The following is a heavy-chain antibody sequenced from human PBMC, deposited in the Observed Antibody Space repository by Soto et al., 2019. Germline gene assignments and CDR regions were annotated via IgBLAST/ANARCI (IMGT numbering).Heavy chain of an antibody. CDR3: AKVRYSSPMGYYYGMDV. J-gene: IGHJ6*02. Sequence: ASVKVSCKASGYTFTTYAMHWVRQAPGQRLEWMRWINAGNGKTKYSQKFQGRVTITADESTSTSYMEVNNLRSEDTAVYYCAKVRYSSPMGYYYGMDVWGQGTTVTVSS. D-gene: IGHD6-19*01. V-gene: IGHV1-3*01. CDR2: INAGNGKT. CDR1: GYTFTTYA.